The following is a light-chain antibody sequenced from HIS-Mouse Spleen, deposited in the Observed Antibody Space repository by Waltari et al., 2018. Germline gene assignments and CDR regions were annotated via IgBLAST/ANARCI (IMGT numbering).Light chain of an antibody. CDR1: SSNIGAGYD. J-gene: IGLJ3*02. V-gene: IGLV1-40*01. Sequence: QSVLTQPPSVSGAPGQRVTISCTGSSSNIGAGYDVHWYQQLPGTAPKLLIYGSRNRPSGAHDRFSGSKAGTSAYLAITGLQAEDEADYYCQSYDSSLSGGVFGGGTKLTVL. CDR3: QSYDSSLSGGV. CDR2: GSR.